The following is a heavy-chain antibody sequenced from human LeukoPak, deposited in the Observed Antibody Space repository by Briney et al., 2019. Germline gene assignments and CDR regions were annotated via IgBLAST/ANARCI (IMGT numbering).Heavy chain of an antibody. CDR1: DFTVSSNC. Sequence: PGGSLRLSCAASDFTVSSNCMSWVRQAPGKGLEWVSVIYSGGSTYYADSVKGRFTISRDNSKNTLYLQMNSLRAEDTAVYYCARAIVVVPAAYYYYYMDVWGKGTTVTVSS. CDR3: ARAIVVVPAAYYYYYMDV. D-gene: IGHD2-2*01. J-gene: IGHJ6*03. CDR2: IYSGGST. V-gene: IGHV3-53*01.